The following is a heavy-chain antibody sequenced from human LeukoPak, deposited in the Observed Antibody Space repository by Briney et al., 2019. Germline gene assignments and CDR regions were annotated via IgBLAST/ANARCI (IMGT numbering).Heavy chain of an antibody. D-gene: IGHD5-24*01. CDR1: GFAFSTYG. CDR3: AKDWSVNVEMATTGDY. CDR2: MRYDGANE. V-gene: IGHV3-30*02. Sequence: GGSLRLSCTASGFAFSTYGMYWIRQAPGKGLEWVAYMRYDGANEYYADSVKGRLTISRDNSKNTLYLQMNSLRTEDTAVYYCAKDWSVNVEMATTGDYWGQGTLVTVSS. J-gene: IGHJ4*02.